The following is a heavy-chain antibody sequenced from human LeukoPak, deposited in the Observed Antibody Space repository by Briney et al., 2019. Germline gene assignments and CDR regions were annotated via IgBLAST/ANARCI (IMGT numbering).Heavy chain of an antibody. J-gene: IGHJ4*02. D-gene: IGHD3-10*01. Sequence: TSETRSLTCTVSGGSISSYYWSWIRQPPGKGLEWIGFIYYSGSTNYNPSLKSRVTISLDTSKNQFSLKLSSVTAADTAVYYCARDRGSAAYYGSGRGFDYWGQGTLVTVSS. V-gene: IGHV4-59*01. CDR3: ARDRGSAAYYGSGRGFDY. CDR2: IYYSGST. CDR1: GGSISSYY.